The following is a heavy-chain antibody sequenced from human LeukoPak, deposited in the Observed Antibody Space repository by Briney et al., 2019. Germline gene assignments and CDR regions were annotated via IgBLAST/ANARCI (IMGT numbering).Heavy chain of an antibody. CDR3: ARLNFRGGEALHFDS. D-gene: IGHD3-16*01. V-gene: IGHV4-4*09. CDR1: GGSLTNYC. Sequence: PSETLSLTCSVAGGSLTNYCWGWIRQPPGKGLEFIGYIHSDGTTNYDSSLQSRVAISLVTSKIQFSLRLYSVTAADTALYFCARLNFRGGEALHFDSWGQGTLVTVSS. J-gene: IGHJ4*02. CDR2: IHSDGTT.